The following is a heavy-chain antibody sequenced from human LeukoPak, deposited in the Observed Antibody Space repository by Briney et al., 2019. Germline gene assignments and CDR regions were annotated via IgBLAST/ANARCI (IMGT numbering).Heavy chain of an antibody. J-gene: IGHJ6*02. V-gene: IGHV4-61*01. CDR2: IYYSGST. Sequence: SETLSLTCTVSGGSVSSGNYYWSWIRQPPGKGLEWIGYIYYSGSTNYNPSLKSRVTISVDTSKNQFSLKLSSVTAADTAVYYCARDRAVAYYDSSGYLGMDVWGQGTTVTVSS. CDR1: GGSVSSGNYY. D-gene: IGHD3-22*01. CDR3: ARDRAVAYYDSSGYLGMDV.